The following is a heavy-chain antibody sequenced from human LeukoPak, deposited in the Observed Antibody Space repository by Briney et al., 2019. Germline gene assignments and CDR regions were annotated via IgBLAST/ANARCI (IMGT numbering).Heavy chain of an antibody. J-gene: IGHJ3*02. V-gene: IGHV4-39*07. CDR3: ARREGAFDI. Sequence: KPSETLSLICTVSGYSISSSSYYWGWIRQPPGKGLEWIGSIYYSGSTYYNPSLKSRVTISVDTSKNQFSLKLSSVTAADTAVYYCARREGAFDIWGQGTMVTVSS. CDR1: GYSISSSSYY. CDR2: IYYSGST. D-gene: IGHD1-26*01.